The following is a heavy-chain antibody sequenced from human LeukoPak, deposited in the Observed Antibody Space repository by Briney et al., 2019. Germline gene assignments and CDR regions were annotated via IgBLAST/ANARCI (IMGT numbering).Heavy chain of an antibody. CDR1: GFTVSSYF. V-gene: IGHV3-23*01. D-gene: IGHD3-10*01. CDR2: ISGSGGST. Sequence: QAGGSLRLSCAASGFTVSSYFMSWVRQAPGKGLEWVSAISGSGGSTYYADSVKGRFTISRDNSKNTLYLQMNSLRAEDTAVYYCAKLWVGAWYFDYWGQGTLVTVSS. J-gene: IGHJ4*02. CDR3: AKLWVGAWYFDY.